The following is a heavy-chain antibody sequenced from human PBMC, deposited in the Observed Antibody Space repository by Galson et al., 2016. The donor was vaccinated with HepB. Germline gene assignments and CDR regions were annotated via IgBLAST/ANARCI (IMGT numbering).Heavy chain of an antibody. J-gene: IGHJ4*02. Sequence: SLRLSCAASGFTFSDHYMNWVRQAPGKGLEWVSFISNSSTTCYADSEKGRFTISRDNAKNSLYLQMNSMRDEDTAVYYCARDLRTMIVVITPSLWGQGTLVTVSS. V-gene: IGHV3-69-1*01. D-gene: IGHD3-22*01. CDR3: ARDLRTMIVVITPSL. CDR1: GFTFSDHY. CDR2: ISNSSTT.